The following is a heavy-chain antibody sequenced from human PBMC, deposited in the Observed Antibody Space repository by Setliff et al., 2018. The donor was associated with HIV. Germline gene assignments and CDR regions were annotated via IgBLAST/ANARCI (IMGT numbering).Heavy chain of an antibody. CDR1: GGSFSDDY. J-gene: IGHJ6*03. V-gene: IGHV4-59*01. D-gene: IGHD3-3*01. Sequence: SETLSLTCAVYGGSFSDDYWTWIRQPPGKGLEWIGYIYYSGSTNYNPSLKSRVTISVDTSKNQFSLKLSSVTAADTAVYYCARSGYYNFWSGYQRAYYMDVWGKGTTVTVSS. CDR2: IYYSGST. CDR3: ARSGYYNFWSGYQRAYYMDV.